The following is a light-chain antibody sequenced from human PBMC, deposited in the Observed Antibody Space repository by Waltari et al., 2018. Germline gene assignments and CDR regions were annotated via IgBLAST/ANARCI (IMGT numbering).Light chain of an antibody. V-gene: IGKV3-20*01. Sequence: EIVLTQSPGTLSLSPGEKATLSCRASQSVVSHYLAWYQQKPGQAPRLHIFGASSRAAGIPDRFSGSGSGTDFTLTISRLKPEDFAVFYCHQYGSSPWTFGQGTKVEIK. CDR2: GAS. CDR1: QSVVSHY. J-gene: IGKJ1*01. CDR3: HQYGSSPWT.